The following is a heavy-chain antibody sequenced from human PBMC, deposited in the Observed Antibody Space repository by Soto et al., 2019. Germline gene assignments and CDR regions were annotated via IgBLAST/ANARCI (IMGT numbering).Heavy chain of an antibody. CDR3: ARIAPTAAGPHDAFDI. D-gene: IGHD6-13*01. CDR1: GYSISNSNW. V-gene: IGHV4-28*01. CDR2: IYYSGST. J-gene: IGHJ3*02. Sequence: QVQLQESGPGLVKPSDTLSLTCAVSGYSISNSNWWGWIRQPPGKGLEWIGYIYYSGSTYYNPSLKSRVTMSLDTSRNQISLKLSSETAVDTAVYYCARIAPTAAGPHDAFDIWGQGTMVTVSS.